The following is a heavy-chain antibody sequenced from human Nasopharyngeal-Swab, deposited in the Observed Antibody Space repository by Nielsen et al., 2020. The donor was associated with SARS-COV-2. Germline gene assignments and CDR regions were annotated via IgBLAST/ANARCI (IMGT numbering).Heavy chain of an antibody. D-gene: IGHD2-8*01. J-gene: IGHJ6*02. CDR2: ISYDGIKK. CDR3: AKDHQLIRNYYYYDMDV. Sequence: GGPAAGTGLGWMAVISYDGIKKYYADSVKGRFTLSRDNSKNTLYLQMNCLRTEDTAVYYCAKDHQLIRNYYYYDMDVWGQGTTVTVSS. V-gene: IGHV3-30*18.